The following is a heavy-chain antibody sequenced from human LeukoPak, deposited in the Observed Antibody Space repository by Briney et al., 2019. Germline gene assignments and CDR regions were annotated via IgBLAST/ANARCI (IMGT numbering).Heavy chain of an antibody. Sequence: PSQTLSLTCAVSGGSISSGGYSWSWIRQPPGKGLEWIGYIYHSGSTYYNPSLKSRVTISVDRSKNQFSLKLSSVTAADTAVYYCARGKPPPLMVRGVPGWFDPWGQGTLVTVSS. D-gene: IGHD3-10*01. CDR2: IYHSGST. J-gene: IGHJ5*02. V-gene: IGHV4-30-2*01. CDR3: ARGKPPPLMVRGVPGWFDP. CDR1: GGSISSGGYS.